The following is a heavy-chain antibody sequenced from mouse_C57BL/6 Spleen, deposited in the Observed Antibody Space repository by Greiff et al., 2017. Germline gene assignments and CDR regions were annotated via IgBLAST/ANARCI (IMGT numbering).Heavy chain of an antibody. CDR1: GYTFTSYW. V-gene: IGHV1-69*01. Sequence: QVQLQQPGAELVMPGASVKLSCKASGYTFTSYWMHWVKQRPGQGLEWIGEIDPSDSYTNYNQKFKGKSTLTVDKSSSTAYMQLSSLTSEDSAVYYCARDDGFPAWFAYWGQGTLVTVSA. J-gene: IGHJ3*01. D-gene: IGHD2-3*01. CDR3: ARDDGFPAWFAY. CDR2: IDPSDSYT.